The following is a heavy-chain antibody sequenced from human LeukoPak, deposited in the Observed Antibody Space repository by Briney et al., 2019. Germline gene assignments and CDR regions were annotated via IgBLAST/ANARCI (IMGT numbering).Heavy chain of an antibody. Sequence: PGGSLRLSCAASGFTFSDYYMSWTRQAPGEWLEWLSYISSSGSTIYYADSVKGRFTISRDNAKNSLYLQMNGLRAEDTAVYYCARPATGNSRAFDIWGQGTMVTVSS. V-gene: IGHV3-11*01. J-gene: IGHJ3*02. CDR1: GFTFSDYY. D-gene: IGHD4-23*01. CDR2: ISSSGSTI. CDR3: ARPATGNSRAFDI.